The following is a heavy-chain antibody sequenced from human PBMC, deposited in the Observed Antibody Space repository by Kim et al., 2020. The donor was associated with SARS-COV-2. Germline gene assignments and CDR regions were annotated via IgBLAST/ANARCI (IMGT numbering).Heavy chain of an antibody. J-gene: IGHJ6*02. V-gene: IGHV3-23*01. D-gene: IGHD3-10*01. Sequence: KGRFTISRDNSKNTLYLQMKSLRAEDTAVYYCAKDKDYGSGSYGYYGMDVWGQGTTVTVSS. CDR3: AKDKDYGSGSYGYYGMDV.